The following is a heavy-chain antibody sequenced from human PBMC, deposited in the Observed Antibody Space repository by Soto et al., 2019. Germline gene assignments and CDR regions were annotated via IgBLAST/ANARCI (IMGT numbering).Heavy chain of an antibody. J-gene: IGHJ4*02. D-gene: IGHD6-19*01. CDR1: GYTFTSYD. CDR2: MNPNSGNT. CDR3: AIDYSSGWSKD. V-gene: IGHV1-8*01. Sequence: QVQLVQSGAEVKKPGASVKVSCKASGYTFTSYDINWVRQATGQGLEWMGWMNPNSGNTGYAQKFRGRVTMTRNTSTRTAYMGLSSLRSEDTAVYYWAIDYSSGWSKDWGQGTLVTVSS.